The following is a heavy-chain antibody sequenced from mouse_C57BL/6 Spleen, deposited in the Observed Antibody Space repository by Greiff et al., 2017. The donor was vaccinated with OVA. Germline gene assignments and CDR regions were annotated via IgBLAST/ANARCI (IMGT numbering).Heavy chain of an antibody. Sequence: EVQLVESGEGLVKPGGSLKLSCAASGFTFSSYAMSWVRQTPEKRLEWVAYISSGGDYFYYADTVKGRFTISRDNARNTLYLQMSSLKSEDTAMYYYTRDSYDYDGYYAMDYWGQGTSVTVSS. CDR2: ISSGGDYF. J-gene: IGHJ4*01. D-gene: IGHD2-4*01. CDR3: TRDSYDYDGYYAMDY. V-gene: IGHV5-9-1*02. CDR1: GFTFSSYA.